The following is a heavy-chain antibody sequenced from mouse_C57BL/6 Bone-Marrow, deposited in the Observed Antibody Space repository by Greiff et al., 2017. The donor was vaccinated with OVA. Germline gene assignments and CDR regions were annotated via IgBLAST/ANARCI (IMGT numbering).Heavy chain of an antibody. CDR3: ARDLLWLRRPYYYAMDD. Sequence: QVQLQQPGAELVKPGASVKLSCKASGYTFTSYWMHWVKQRPGRGLEWIGRIDPNSGGTKYNEKFKSKATLTVDKPSSTAYMQLSSLTSEDSAVYYCARDLLWLRRPYYYAMDDWGQGTSVTVSS. CDR1: GYTFTSYW. J-gene: IGHJ4*01. D-gene: IGHD2-2*01. CDR2: IDPNSGGT. V-gene: IGHV1-72*01.